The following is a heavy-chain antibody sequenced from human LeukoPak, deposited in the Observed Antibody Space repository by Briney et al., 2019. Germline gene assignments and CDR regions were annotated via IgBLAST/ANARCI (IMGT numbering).Heavy chain of an antibody. CDR3: AKEPPHSSGS. CDR2: IYSDNT. CDR1: GFTVSSNS. D-gene: IGHD3-22*01. J-gene: IGHJ4*02. Sequence: PGGSLRLSCTVSGFTVSSNSMSWVRQTPGKGLEWVSFIYSDNTHYSDSVKGRFTISRGNSKNTLYLQMNSLRAEDTAVYYCAKEPPHSSGSWGQGTLVTVSS. V-gene: IGHV3-53*01.